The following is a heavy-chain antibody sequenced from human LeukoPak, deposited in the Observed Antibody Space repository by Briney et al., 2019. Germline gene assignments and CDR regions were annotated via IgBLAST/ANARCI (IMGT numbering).Heavy chain of an antibody. CDR2: ISGSGGST. CDR1: GFTFSSYA. V-gene: IGHV3-23*01. J-gene: IGHJ4*02. Sequence: PGGSLRLSCAASGFTFSSYAMSWVRQAPGKGLEWVSAISGSGGSTYYADSVKGRFTISRDNSRNTLYLQMNSLRAEDTAVYYCAKGEGSGYDLKPDDYWGQGTLVTVSS. D-gene: IGHD5-12*01. CDR3: AKGEGSGYDLKPDDY.